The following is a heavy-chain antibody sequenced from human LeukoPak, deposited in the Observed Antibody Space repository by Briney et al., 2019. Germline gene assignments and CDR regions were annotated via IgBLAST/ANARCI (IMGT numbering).Heavy chain of an antibody. D-gene: IGHD6-19*01. V-gene: IGHV4-39*07. J-gene: IGHJ3*02. CDR3: ARRVTGIAVPGAFDI. CDR2: IYYSGST. Sequence: PSETLSLTCNVSGDSISNSDSSWGWLRQPPGKGLEWIGYIYYSGSTYYNPSLKSRVTMSVDTSKNQFSLKLSSVTAVDTAVYYCARRVTGIAVPGAFDIWGQGTMVTVSS. CDR1: GDSISNSDSS.